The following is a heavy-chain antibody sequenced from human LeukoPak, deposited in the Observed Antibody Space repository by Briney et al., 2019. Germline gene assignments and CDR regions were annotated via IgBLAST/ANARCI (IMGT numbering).Heavy chain of an antibody. D-gene: IGHD3-3*01. Sequence: SETLSLTCAVSGYSISSGYYWGWIRQPPGQGLEWIGSIYHSGSTYYNPSLKSRVTISVDTSKNQFSLKLSSVTAADTAVYYCASPPFGVALGAFDIWGQGTMVTVSS. CDR1: GYSISSGYY. CDR3: ASPPFGVALGAFDI. V-gene: IGHV4-38-2*01. CDR2: IYHSGST. J-gene: IGHJ3*02.